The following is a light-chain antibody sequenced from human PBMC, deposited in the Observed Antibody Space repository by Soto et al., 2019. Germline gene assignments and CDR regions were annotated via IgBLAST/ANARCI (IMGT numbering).Light chain of an antibody. CDR2: GVS. CDR1: QSVSNSH. J-gene: IGKJ4*01. Sequence: EIVLTQSPGTLSLSPGERATLSCRASQSVSNSHLAWHQQKPGQAPRLLLFGVSSRAAGIPDRFSGSGSGTDFTLTISRLEPEDYAVYYCQQYDKSPLTFGGGTKVEIK. V-gene: IGKV3-20*01. CDR3: QQYDKSPLT.